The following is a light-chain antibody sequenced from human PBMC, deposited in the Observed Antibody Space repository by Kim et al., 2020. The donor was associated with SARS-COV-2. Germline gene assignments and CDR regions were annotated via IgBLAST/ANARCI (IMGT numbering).Light chain of an antibody. V-gene: IGKV1-5*03. J-gene: IGKJ4*01. Sequence: DIQMTQSPSPLSASIGDRVTITCRASQSIESWLAWYQQKPGKAPNLLIFKASDLESGVPSRFSGSGSGTEFTLTISRLQPDDFGTYYCQQYDSYSVTFGGGTKVDIK. CDR1: QSIESW. CDR3: QQYDSYSVT. CDR2: KAS.